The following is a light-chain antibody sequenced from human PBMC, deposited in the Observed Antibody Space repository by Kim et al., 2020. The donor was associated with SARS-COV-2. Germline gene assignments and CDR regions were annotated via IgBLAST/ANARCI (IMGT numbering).Light chain of an antibody. J-gene: IGLJ1*01. Sequence: QSALTQPASVSGSPGQSITISCTGTSRDVGAYNYVSWYQQHPGKPPKLMIYDVSQRPSGVSNRFSGSKSGNTASLTISGLQAEDEVDYYCASYTTSNTDVFGTGTKVTVL. CDR1: SRDVGAYNY. CDR3: ASYTTSNTDV. V-gene: IGLV2-14*03. CDR2: DVS.